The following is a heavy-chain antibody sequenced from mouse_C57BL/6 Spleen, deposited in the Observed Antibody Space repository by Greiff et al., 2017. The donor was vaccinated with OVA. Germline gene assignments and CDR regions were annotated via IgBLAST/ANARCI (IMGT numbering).Heavy chain of an antibody. D-gene: IGHD2-5*01. CDR3: ALYSNYFDY. V-gene: IGHV1-81*01. CDR1: GYTFTSYG. CDR2: IYPRSGNT. Sequence: VKLQESGAELARPGASVKLSCKASGYTFTSYGISWVKQRTGQGLEWIGEIYPRSGNTYYNEKFKGKATLTADKSSSTAYMELRSLTSEDSAVYFCALYSNYFDYWGQGTTLTVSS. J-gene: IGHJ2*01.